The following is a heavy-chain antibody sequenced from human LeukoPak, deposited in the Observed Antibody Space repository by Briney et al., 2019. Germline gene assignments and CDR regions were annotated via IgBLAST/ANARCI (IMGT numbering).Heavy chain of an antibody. CDR3: ARDTPAAAGTSHYGMDV. V-gene: IGHV4-4*02. D-gene: IGHD6-13*01. J-gene: IGHJ6*02. CDR2: IYHSGST. CDR1: GGSISSSNW. Sequence: SETLSLTCAVSGGSISSSNWWSWVRQPPGKGLEWIGEIYHSGSTNYNPSLKSRVTISVDKSKNQFSLKLSSVTAADTAVYYCARDTPAAAGTSHYGMDVWGQGTTVTVSS.